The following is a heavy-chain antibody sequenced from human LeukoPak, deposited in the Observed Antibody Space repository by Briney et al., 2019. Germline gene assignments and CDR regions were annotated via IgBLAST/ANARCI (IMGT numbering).Heavy chain of an antibody. CDR3: ARWDPSFDAFSDAFDI. J-gene: IGHJ3*02. Sequence: SETLSLTCTVSGGSISSSTYYWGWIRQPPGKGLEWIGSIYYSGRTHYNPSLKSPVTISVDTSKNQFSLNLSSVTAADTAVYYCARWDPSFDAFSDAFDIWGQGTMVTVSS. V-gene: IGHV4-39*07. CDR2: IYYSGRT. D-gene: IGHD3-9*01. CDR1: GGSISSSTYY.